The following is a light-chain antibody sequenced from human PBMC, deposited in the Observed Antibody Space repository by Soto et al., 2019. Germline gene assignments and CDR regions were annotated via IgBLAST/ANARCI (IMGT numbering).Light chain of an antibody. CDR3: ALYMGSGIWL. CDR2: STN. CDR1: SGSVSTSYY. J-gene: IGLJ3*02. V-gene: IGLV8-61*01. Sequence: QTVVTQEPSFSVSPGRTVTLTCGLSSGSVSTSYYPSWYQQTPGQAPRTLIYSTNTRSSGVPDRFSGSILGNKAALTITGAQADDDADYYCALYMGSGIWLFGGGTKVTVL.